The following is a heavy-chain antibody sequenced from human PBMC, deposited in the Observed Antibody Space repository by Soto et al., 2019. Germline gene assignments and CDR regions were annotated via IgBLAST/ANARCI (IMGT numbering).Heavy chain of an antibody. Sequence: GASVKVSCKASGYTFTSYGISWVRQAPGQGLEWMGWISAYNGNTNYAQKLQGRFTISRDNSQNTLFLQMTSLRADDTAVYYCAKGGYTFAYEWGQGALVTVSS. J-gene: IGHJ4*02. D-gene: IGHD5-18*01. CDR2: ISAYNGNT. CDR3: AKGGYTFAYE. CDR1: GYTFTSYG. V-gene: IGHV1-18*01.